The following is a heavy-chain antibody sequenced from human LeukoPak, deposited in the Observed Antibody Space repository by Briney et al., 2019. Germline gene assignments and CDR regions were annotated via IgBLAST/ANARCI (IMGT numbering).Heavy chain of an antibody. Sequence: ASVKVSCKASEDTFTRHYMHWVRQAPGQGLEWIGLISPNDNSIDYTQKLRGRVTVTRDRSTSTVYMELNSLRSDDTAVYYCAREGGSYKHFDYWGQGSLITVSS. D-gene: IGHD3-10*01. V-gene: IGHV1-46*04. CDR3: AREGGSYKHFDY. CDR2: ISPNDNSI. CDR1: EDTFTRHY. J-gene: IGHJ4*02.